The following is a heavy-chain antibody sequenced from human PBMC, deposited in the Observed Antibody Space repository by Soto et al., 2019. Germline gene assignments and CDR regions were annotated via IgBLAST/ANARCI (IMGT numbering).Heavy chain of an antibody. CDR3: AKEVGYCSSTSCSPYYGMDV. V-gene: IGHV3-23*01. D-gene: IGHD2-2*01. CDR1: GFTFSSYA. CDR2: ISGSGGST. Sequence: GGSLRRSCAASGFTFSSYAMSWVRQAPGKGLEWVSAISGSGGSTYYADSVKGRFTISRDNSKNTLYLQMNSLRAEDTAVYYCAKEVGYCSSTSCSPYYGMDVWGQGTTVTVS. J-gene: IGHJ6*02.